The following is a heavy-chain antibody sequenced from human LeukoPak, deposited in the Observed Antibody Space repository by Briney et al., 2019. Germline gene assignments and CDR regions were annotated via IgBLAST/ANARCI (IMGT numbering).Heavy chain of an antibody. CDR2: ISGSGGST. CDR3: AKGEVRAAAGTGFDY. Sequence: GGSLRLSCAASGFTFSSDAMSWVRQAPGKGLEWVAAISGSGGSTYYADSVKGRFTIYRDNSKNTLYLQMNSLRAEDTAVYHCAKGEVRAAAGTGFDYWGQGTLVTVSS. CDR1: GFTFSSDA. V-gene: IGHV3-23*01. J-gene: IGHJ4*02. D-gene: IGHD6-13*01.